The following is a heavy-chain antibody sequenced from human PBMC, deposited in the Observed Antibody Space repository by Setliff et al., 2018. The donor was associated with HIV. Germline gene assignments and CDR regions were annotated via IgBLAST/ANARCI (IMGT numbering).Heavy chain of an antibody. CDR1: GDSISSANYF. CDR3: ARRRPPPSGYYTGDNYYYMDV. D-gene: IGHD3-3*01. J-gene: IGHJ6*03. CDR2: IYTTGRT. Sequence: SETLSLTCTVSGDSISSANYFWNWIRQPAGKGLEWIGHIYTTGRTNYNPSLKSRVTISLDTSKNQFFLRLSSVTAADTAVYYCARRRPPPSGYYTGDNYYYMDVWGKGTTVTVSS. V-gene: IGHV4-61*09.